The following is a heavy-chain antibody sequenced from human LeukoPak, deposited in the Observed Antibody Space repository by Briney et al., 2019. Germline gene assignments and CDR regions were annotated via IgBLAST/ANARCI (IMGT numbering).Heavy chain of an antibody. CDR1: GFTFDDYA. CDR3: AKDKYSSSRSSYFDY. J-gene: IGHJ4*02. D-gene: IGHD6-13*01. CDR2: ISWNSGNI. Sequence: GGSLRLSCAASGFTFDDYAMHWVRQAPGKGLEWVSGISWNSGNIGYADSRFTISRDSAKNSLYLQMNSLRAEDTALYYCAKDKYSSSRSSYFDYWGQGTLVTVSS. V-gene: IGHV3-9*01.